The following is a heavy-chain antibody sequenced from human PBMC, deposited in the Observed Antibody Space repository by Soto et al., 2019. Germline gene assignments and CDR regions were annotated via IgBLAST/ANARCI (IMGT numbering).Heavy chain of an antibody. CDR1: GYTFTSYG. CDR2: ISAYNGNT. Sequence: ASVKVSCKASGYTFTSYGISWVRQAPGQGLEWMGWISAYNGNTNYAQKLQGRVTMTTDTSTSTAYMELRSLRSDDTAVYYCARDLRVRAAIGYYDYGMDVWGQGTTVTVSS. J-gene: IGHJ6*02. CDR3: ARDLRVRAAIGYYDYGMDV. V-gene: IGHV1-18*01. D-gene: IGHD2-2*02.